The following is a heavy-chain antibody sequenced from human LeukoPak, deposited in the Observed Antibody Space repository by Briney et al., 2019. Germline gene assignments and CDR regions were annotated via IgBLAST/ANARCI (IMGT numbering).Heavy chain of an antibody. Sequence: GGSLKLSCGASDFAFSTYNLTWVRQAPGKGLEWLSYISDDGGIMYYADSVKGRFTISRDNSKNTLYLQMNSLRAEDTAVYYCARDRWSIVVVPAAISWFDPWVQGTLVTVSS. J-gene: IGHJ5*02. D-gene: IGHD2-2*02. V-gene: IGHV3-48*01. CDR3: ARDRWSIVVVPAAISWFDP. CDR2: ISDDGGIM. CDR1: DFAFSTYN.